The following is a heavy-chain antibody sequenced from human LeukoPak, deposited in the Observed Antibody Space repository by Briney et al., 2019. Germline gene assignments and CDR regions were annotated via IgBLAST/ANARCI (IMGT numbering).Heavy chain of an antibody. D-gene: IGHD3-10*01. Sequence: KSGPTLVKPTQTLTLTCTFSGFSLSTSGVGVGWIRQPPGKALEWLALIYWDDDKRYSPSLKSRLTITKDTSKNQVVLTMTNMDPVDTATYYCAHRERITMVRGVDNWFDPWGQGTLVTVSS. V-gene: IGHV2-5*02. CDR2: IYWDDDK. CDR3: AHRERITMVRGVDNWFDP. J-gene: IGHJ5*02. CDR1: GFSLSTSGVG.